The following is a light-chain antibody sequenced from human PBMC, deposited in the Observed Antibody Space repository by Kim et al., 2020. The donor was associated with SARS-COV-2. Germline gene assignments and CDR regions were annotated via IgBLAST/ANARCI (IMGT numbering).Light chain of an antibody. J-gene: IGKJ2*03. CDR1: RSVSSN. CDR2: GAS. V-gene: IGKV3-15*01. CDR3: QQYNNWPPMYS. Sequence: SPGERATLSCRARRSVSSNLAWYQQKPGQAPRLLIYGASTRATGIPARFSGSGSGTEFTLTISSLQSEDFAVYYCQQYNNWPPMYSFGQGTKLEI.